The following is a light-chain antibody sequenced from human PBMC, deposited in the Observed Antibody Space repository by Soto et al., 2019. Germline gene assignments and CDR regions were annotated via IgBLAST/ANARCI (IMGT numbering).Light chain of an antibody. J-gene: IGKJ1*01. CDR3: QQYNSYSWT. CDR1: QGITND. CDR2: AAS. Sequence: AIQMTQSPSSLSASVGDRVTITCRASQGITNDLGWYQQKPGKAPKLLIYAASSLQSGVPSRFSGSGSGTEFTLTISSLQADDFAIYYCQQYNSYSWTFGQGTKVDVK. V-gene: IGKV1-6*01.